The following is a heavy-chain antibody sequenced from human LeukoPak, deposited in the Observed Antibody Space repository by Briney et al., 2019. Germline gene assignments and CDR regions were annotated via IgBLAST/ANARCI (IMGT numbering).Heavy chain of an antibody. V-gene: IGHV3-23*01. CDR3: ARAPPNYYDSSGYYSPFDY. J-gene: IGHJ4*02. CDR1: GFTFSSYA. CDR2: ISGSGGST. Sequence: GGSLRLSCAASGFTFSSYAMSWVRQAPGKGLEWVSAISGSGGSTYYADSVKGRFTISRDNSKNTLYLQMNSLRAEDTAVYYCARAPPNYYDSSGYYSPFDYWGQGTLVTVSS. D-gene: IGHD3-22*01.